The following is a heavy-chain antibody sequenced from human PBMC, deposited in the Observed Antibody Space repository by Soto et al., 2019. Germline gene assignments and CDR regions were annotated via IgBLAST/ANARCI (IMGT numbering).Heavy chain of an antibody. J-gene: IGHJ3*02. Sequence: SVKVSCKASGGTFSSYAISWVRQAPGQGLEWMGGIIPIFGTANYAQKFQGRVTITADESTSTAYMELSSLRSEDTAVYYCASRTNYYDSSGYYHDAFDIWGQGTMVT. D-gene: IGHD3-22*01. CDR2: IIPIFGTA. CDR1: GGTFSSYA. V-gene: IGHV1-69*13. CDR3: ASRTNYYDSSGYYHDAFDI.